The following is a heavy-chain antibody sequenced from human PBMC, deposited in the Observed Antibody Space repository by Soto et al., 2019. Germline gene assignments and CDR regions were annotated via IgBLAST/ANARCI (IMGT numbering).Heavy chain of an antibody. CDR3: AREGERIQLWSPDYYYYYGMDV. CDR1: GYTFTSYY. J-gene: IGHJ6*02. Sequence: GASVKVSCKASGYTFTSYYMHWVRQAPGQGLEWMGIINPSGGSTSYAQKFQGRVTMTRDTSTSTVYMELSSLRSEDTAVYYCAREGERIQLWSPDYYYYYGMDVWGQGTTVTVSS. D-gene: IGHD5-18*01. V-gene: IGHV1-46*01. CDR2: INPSGGST.